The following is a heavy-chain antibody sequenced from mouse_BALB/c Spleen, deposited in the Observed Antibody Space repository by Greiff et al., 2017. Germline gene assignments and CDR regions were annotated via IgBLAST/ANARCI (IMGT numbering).Heavy chain of an antibody. CDR1: GYSITSDYA. CDR2: ISYSGST. J-gene: IGHJ2*01. V-gene: IGHV3-2*02. CDR3: ASGPFSWFDY. Sequence: ESGPGLVKPSQSLSLTCTVTGYSITSDYAWNWIRQFPGNKLEWMGYISYSGSTSYNPSLKSRISITRDTSKNQFFLQLNSVTTEDTATYYCASGPFSWFDYWGQGTTLTVSS.